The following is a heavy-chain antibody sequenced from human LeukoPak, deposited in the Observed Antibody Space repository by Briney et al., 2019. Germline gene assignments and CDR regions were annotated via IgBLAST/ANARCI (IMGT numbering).Heavy chain of an antibody. CDR3: ARDAGLYQYMDV. V-gene: IGHV4-4*07. CDR2: IYTSGTT. Sequence: SETLSLTCTVSGGSISSYYWSWIRQPAGKGLEWIGHIYTSGTTNYIPSLKSRVTISVDTSKNQFSLKLSSVTAADTAVYYCARDAGLYQYMDVWGKGTTVTVSS. J-gene: IGHJ6*03. CDR1: GGSISSYY.